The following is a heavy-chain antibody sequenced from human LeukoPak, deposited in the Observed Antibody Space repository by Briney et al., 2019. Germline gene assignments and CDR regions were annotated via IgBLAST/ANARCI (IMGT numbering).Heavy chain of an antibody. D-gene: IGHD3-10*01. CDR3: ARVSYYGSGSYYKCRMDV. V-gene: IGHV4-34*01. CDR1: GGSFSGYY. Sequence: SETLSLTCAVYGGSFSGYYWSWIRQPPGKGLEWIGDINHSGSTNYNPSLKSRVTISVDTSKNQFSLKLSSVTAADTAVYYCARVSYYGSGSYYKCRMDVWGKGTTVTVSS. J-gene: IGHJ6*04. CDR2: INHSGST.